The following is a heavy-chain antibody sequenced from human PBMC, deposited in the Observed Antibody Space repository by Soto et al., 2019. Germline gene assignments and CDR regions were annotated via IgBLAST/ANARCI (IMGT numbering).Heavy chain of an antibody. Sequence: QVQLQESGPGLVKASQTLSLTCTVSGGSISSGGYYWSWSRQHPGKGREWIGYIYNSGSTYYNPSLTSGVIISADASKIPFPLQLRSVAAADTTVYYSARDPAPWGQGTLVTVSS. CDR2: IYNSGST. V-gene: IGHV4-31*03. J-gene: IGHJ5*02. CDR1: GGSISSGGYY. CDR3: ARDPAP.